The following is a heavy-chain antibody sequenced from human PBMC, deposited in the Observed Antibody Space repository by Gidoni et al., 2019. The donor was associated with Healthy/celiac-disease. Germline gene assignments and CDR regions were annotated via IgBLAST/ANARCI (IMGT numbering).Heavy chain of an antibody. Sequence: QVQLQESGPGLVKPSETLSLTCTVAGGYISSYYWSWIRQPPGKGLEWIGYIYYSGSTNYNPSLKRRVTISVDTSKNQFSLKLSSVTAADTAVYYCARGSEVRGVIYYFDYWGQGTLVTVSS. CDR1: GGYISSYY. V-gene: IGHV4-59*01. J-gene: IGHJ4*02. D-gene: IGHD3-10*01. CDR3: ARGSEVRGVIYYFDY. CDR2: IYYSGST.